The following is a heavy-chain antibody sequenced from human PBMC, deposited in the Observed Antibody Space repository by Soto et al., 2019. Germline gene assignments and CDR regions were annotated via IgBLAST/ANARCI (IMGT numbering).Heavy chain of an antibody. D-gene: IGHD3-16*01. CDR3: ARGGGNFDH. CDR1: GFTFTGAW. Sequence: EVQLVESGGGLVQPGGSLRLTCAASGFTFTGAWMSWVRQAPGKGLEWVANVNKDGSDRYYVDSVKGRFTISRDNAKNLLYLQMNSLGPGDTAVYYCARGGGNFDHWGQGTLVTVSS. CDR2: VNKDGSDR. V-gene: IGHV3-7*04. J-gene: IGHJ4*02.